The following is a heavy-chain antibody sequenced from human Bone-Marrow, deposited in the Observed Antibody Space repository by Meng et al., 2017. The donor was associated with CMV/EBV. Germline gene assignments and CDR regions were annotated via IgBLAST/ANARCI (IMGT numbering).Heavy chain of an antibody. CDR3: ARGPYYYDSSGYYPLDY. D-gene: IGHD3-22*01. Sequence: TFSNYYMSCIRQAPGKGLKWVSYISSSSSYTNYADSVKGRFTISRDNAKNSLYLQMNSLRAEDTDVYYCARGPYYYDSSGYYPLDYWGQGTLVTVSS. CDR1: TFSNYY. V-gene: IGHV3-11*06. J-gene: IGHJ4*02. CDR2: ISSSSSYT.